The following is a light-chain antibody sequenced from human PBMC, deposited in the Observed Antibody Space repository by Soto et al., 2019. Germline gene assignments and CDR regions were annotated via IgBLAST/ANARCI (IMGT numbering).Light chain of an antibody. V-gene: IGLV1-40*01. Sequence: QSVLTQPPSVSGAPGQRVTISCTGSNSNIGAGYDVHWYQQLPGTAPKLLIYDDSNRPSGVPDRFSGSKSGTSGSLAITGLQAEDEADYYCQSYDSSLRGVLFGGGTKLTVL. CDR3: QSYDSSLRGVL. CDR2: DDS. CDR1: NSNIGAGYD. J-gene: IGLJ2*01.